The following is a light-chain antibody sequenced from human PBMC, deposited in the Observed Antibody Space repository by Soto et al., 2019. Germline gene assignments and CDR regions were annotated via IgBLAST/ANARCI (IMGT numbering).Light chain of an antibody. CDR1: SSNIGSNI. Sequence: QSVLTQPPSASGTPGQRVTISCSGRSSNIGSNIVDWYQQLPGTAPKVLIHTNNQRPSGVPGRFSGSKSATSASLVISGLQSEDQADYYCAAWDDSLSGWVFGGGTKLTVL. V-gene: IGLV1-44*01. CDR3: AAWDDSLSGWV. J-gene: IGLJ3*02. CDR2: TNN.